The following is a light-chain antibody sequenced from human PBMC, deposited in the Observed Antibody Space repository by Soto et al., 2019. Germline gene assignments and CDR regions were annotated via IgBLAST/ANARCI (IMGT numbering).Light chain of an antibody. J-gene: IGLJ1*01. Sequence: QSVRAQPSSVSGSPGQSITISCTGTSTDVGGYNYVSWYQHHPGKGPKLIIYEVSNRPSGVSDRFSGSKSGNKASLIISNLEAEDESDYYCGSYTSTATPFVFGTGTKVTVL. V-gene: IGLV2-14*01. CDR2: EVS. CDR1: STDVGGYNY. CDR3: GSYTSTATPFV.